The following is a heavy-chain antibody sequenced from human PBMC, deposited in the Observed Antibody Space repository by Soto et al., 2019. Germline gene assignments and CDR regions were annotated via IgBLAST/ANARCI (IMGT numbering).Heavy chain of an antibody. J-gene: IGHJ3*02. V-gene: IGHV4-59*01. CDR1: GASISSSY. CDR3: ARGYYDSRGQSNTFDI. Sequence: PSETLSLTCTVSGASISSSYWSWIRQSPGKGLEWIGYVYYTGSTEYNPSLQSRPTISVDTSRNQFSLKLRSVTAADTAVYYCARGYYDSRGQSNTFDIWGQGTMVTVSS. D-gene: IGHD3-22*01. CDR2: VYYTGST.